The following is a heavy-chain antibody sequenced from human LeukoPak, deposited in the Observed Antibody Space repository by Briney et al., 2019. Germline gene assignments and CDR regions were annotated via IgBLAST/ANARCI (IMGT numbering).Heavy chain of an antibody. Sequence: PGGSLRLSCAASGFSFSRYSMHWVSQAPGKGLVWVSRINSDGGSTSYADSVKGRFTMSRDNAKNTLYLQMNSLRAEDTAVYYCARDVSYSFDYWGQGTLVTVSS. J-gene: IGHJ4*02. CDR2: INSDGGST. CDR3: ARDVSYSFDY. CDR1: GFSFSRYS. V-gene: IGHV3-74*01. D-gene: IGHD2-21*01.